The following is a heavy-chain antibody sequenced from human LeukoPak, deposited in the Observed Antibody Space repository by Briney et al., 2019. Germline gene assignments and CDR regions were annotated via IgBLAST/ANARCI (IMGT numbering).Heavy chain of an antibody. CDR1: GGSISSGGYS. J-gene: IGHJ6*04. V-gene: IGHV4-30-2*01. CDR3: ARGYYYGSLSGMDV. Sequence: SENLSLTCAVSGGSISSGGYSWSWIRQPPGKGLEWIGYIYHSGSTYYNPSLKSRVTISVDRSKNQFSLKLSSVTAADTAVYYCARGYYYGSLSGMDVWGKGTTVTVSS. CDR2: IYHSGST. D-gene: IGHD3-10*01.